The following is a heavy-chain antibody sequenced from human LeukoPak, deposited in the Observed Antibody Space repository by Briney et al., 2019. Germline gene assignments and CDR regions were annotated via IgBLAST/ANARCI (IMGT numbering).Heavy chain of an antibody. V-gene: IGHV3-74*01. CDR1: GFTFNSYW. Sequence: RGSLRLSCAASGFTFNSYWMHWVRHGPGKALVWVSRINSDGTTTTYADSVKGRFTISRDNAKNTLYLQMNSLRAEDTAVYYCARAGQGFDSWGQGTLVTVSS. CDR2: INSDGTTT. CDR3: ARAGQGFDS. J-gene: IGHJ5*01.